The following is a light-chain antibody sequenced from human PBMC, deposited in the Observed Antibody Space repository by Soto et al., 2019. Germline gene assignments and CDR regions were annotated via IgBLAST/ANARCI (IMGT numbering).Light chain of an antibody. J-gene: IGLJ2*01. CDR3: SSSAGSNKAV. CDR1: SSDVGIYDY. CDR2: EVS. Sequence: QSVLTQPPSASGSPGQSVTISCTGTSSDVGIYDYVSWYQQHPGKAPKLIIYEVSKRPSGVPDRFSGSKSGNTASLTVSGLQAEDEADYYCSSSAGSNKAVFGGGTKVTVL. V-gene: IGLV2-8*01.